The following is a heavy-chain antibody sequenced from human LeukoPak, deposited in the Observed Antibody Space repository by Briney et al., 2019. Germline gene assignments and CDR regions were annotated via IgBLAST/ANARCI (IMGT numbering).Heavy chain of an antibody. CDR3: ARMGATTDY. J-gene: IGHJ4*02. CDR1: GYTFTNYY. V-gene: IGHV1-69*13. CDR2: IIPIFGTA. Sequence: ASVKVSCKASGYTFTNYYMHWVRQAPGQGLEWMGGIIPIFGTANYAQKFQGRVTITADESTSTAYMELSSLRSEDTAVYYCARMGATTDYWGQGTLVTVSS. D-gene: IGHD1-26*01.